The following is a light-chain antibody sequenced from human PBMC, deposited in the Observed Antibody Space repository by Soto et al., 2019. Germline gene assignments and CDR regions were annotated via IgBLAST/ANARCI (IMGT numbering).Light chain of an antibody. CDR3: QRYGSSPT. CDR2: GAS. Sequence: ELGLTQAPGTLSLSPGERATLSCRASQSVSSSYLAWYQQKPGQAPRLLIYGASSRATGIPDRISGSGSGTDFTLTISRLEPEDFAVYYCQRYGSSPTFGQGTRLEIK. J-gene: IGKJ5*01. V-gene: IGKV3-20*01. CDR1: QSVSSSY.